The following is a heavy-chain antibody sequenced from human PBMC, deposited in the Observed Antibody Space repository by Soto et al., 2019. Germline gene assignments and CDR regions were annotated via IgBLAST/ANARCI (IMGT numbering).Heavy chain of an antibody. J-gene: IGHJ4*02. CDR2: LYPDGRA. D-gene: IGHD3-22*01. CDR1: GFSVSSNY. V-gene: IGHV3-53*05. CDR3: AKGLGREYHDNRGYFHLDS. Sequence: GGSLRLSCAASGFSVSSNYLTWARQAPGKGLKWVSVLYPDGRAYYADSVKGRFTPSTDNSKNSVYLQMNTLRDEDTALYYCAKGLGREYHDNRGYFHLDSWGQGTLVTVSS.